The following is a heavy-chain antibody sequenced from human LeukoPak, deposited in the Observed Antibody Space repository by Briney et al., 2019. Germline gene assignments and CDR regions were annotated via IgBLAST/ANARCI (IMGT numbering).Heavy chain of an antibody. V-gene: IGHV3-23*01. CDR1: GFTFRNYA. CDR3: AKRAELAVPGHFDY. Sequence: HPGGSLRLSCAASGFTFRNYAMSWVRQTPGKGLEWVSAIGGSGGGTYYAGSVKGRFTISRDNSKNTLYLQMNSLRAEDTAVYYCAKRAELAVPGHFDYWGQGTLVTVSS. CDR2: IGGSGGGT. J-gene: IGHJ4*02. D-gene: IGHD6-19*01.